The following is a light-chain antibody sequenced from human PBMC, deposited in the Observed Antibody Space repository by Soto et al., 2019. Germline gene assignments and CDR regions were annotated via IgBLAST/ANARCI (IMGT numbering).Light chain of an antibody. J-gene: IGLJ1*01. CDR3: SSYPSSSPLYV. Sequence: QSALTQPASVSGSPGQSITISCTGTSSDVGGYNYVSWYQQHPGQAPKLMIYDVSNRPSGVSNRFSGSKSGNTASLTISGLQAEDEADYYCSSYPSSSPLYVFGTGTKVTVL. V-gene: IGLV2-14*01. CDR2: DVS. CDR1: SSDVGGYNY.